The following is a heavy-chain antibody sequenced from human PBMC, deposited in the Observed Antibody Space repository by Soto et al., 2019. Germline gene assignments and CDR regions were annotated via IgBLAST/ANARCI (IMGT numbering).Heavy chain of an antibody. CDR1: GGSMSSYY. D-gene: IGHD3-10*01. Sequence: PSETLSLTCTVSGGSMSSYYWSWIRQPPGKGLEWIGEINHSGGTNYNPSLKSRVTISVDTSKNQFSLKLSSVTAADTAVYYCARGAGGVYYYYMDVWGKGTTVTVSS. CDR3: ARGAGGVYYYYMDV. CDR2: INHSGGT. J-gene: IGHJ6*03. V-gene: IGHV4-34*01.